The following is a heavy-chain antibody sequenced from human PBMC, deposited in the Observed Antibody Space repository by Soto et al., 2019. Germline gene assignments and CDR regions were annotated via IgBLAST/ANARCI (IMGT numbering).Heavy chain of an antibody. J-gene: IGHJ4*02. V-gene: IGHV3-7*01. Sequence: PGGSLRLSCAASGFTFSSYWMSWVRQAPGKGLEWVANIKQDGSEKYYVDSVKGRFTISRDNAKNSLYLQMNSLRAEDTAVYYCARDRCSSTSCFFDYWGRGTLVTVSS. D-gene: IGHD2-2*01. CDR2: IKQDGSEK. CDR3: ARDRCSSTSCFFDY. CDR1: GFTFSSYW.